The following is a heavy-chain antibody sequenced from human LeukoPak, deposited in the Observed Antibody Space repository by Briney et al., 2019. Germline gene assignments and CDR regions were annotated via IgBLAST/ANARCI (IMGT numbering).Heavy chain of an antibody. Sequence: GGSPRLSCAASGFTFSSYAMSWVRQAPGKGLEWVSAISGSGGSTYYADSVKGRVTISRDNAKNSLYLQMNSLRAEDTAVYYCARCPYYYDSSGYYLNWFDPWGQGTLVTVSP. CDR1: GFTFSSYA. J-gene: IGHJ5*02. CDR2: ISGSGGST. V-gene: IGHV3-23*01. CDR3: ARCPYYYDSSGYYLNWFDP. D-gene: IGHD3-22*01.